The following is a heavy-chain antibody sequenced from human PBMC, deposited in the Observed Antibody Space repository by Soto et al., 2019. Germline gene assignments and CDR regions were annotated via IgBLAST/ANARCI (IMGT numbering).Heavy chain of an antibody. CDR2: VSADGVSS. CDR1: GFTFSSFA. Sequence: GGSLRLSCEGSGFTFSSFAMGWVRQAPGKGLEWLSSVSADGVSSFSADSVRGRFRVSRDNSKNTLFLQMRFLRVEDTAVYYCAKARQAPVGTHFFDLWGQGTQVTVSS. CDR3: AKARQAPVGTHFFDL. J-gene: IGHJ4*02. V-gene: IGHV3-23*01.